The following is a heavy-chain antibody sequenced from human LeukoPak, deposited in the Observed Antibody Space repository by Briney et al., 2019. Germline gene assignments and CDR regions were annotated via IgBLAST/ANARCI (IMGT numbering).Heavy chain of an antibody. CDR3: AREGDSTGYRYFDY. D-gene: IGHD3-22*01. CDR1: GFTLSEYS. Sequence: GGSLRLSCAASGFTLSEYSMNWVRQAPGKGLEWVSYISYSGTTIDYTESVKGRFTISRDNAKNSLFLQMNSLRAEDTAVYYCAREGDSTGYRYFDYWGQGTLVTVSS. J-gene: IGHJ4*02. CDR2: ISYSGTTI. V-gene: IGHV3-48*04.